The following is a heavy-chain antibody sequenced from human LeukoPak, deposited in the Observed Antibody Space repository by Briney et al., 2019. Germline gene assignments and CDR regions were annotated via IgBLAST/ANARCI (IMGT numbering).Heavy chain of an antibody. CDR3: ARNFRGVPYY. CDR2: ISWDGGGT. D-gene: IGHD3-10*01. V-gene: IGHV3-43D*03. CDR1: GFTFDDYA. Sequence: GGSLRLSCAASGFTFDDYAMHWVRQAPGKGLEWVSLISWDGGGTYYADSVKGRFSISRDNAKNSLYLQMNSLRAEDTAVYYCARNFRGVPYYWGQGTLVTVSS. J-gene: IGHJ4*02.